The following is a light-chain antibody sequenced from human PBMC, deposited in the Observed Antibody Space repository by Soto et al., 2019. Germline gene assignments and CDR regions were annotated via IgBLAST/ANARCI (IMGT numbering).Light chain of an antibody. CDR1: QSVSSC. V-gene: IGKV3-11*01. J-gene: IGKJ4*01. CDR2: DAS. CDR3: QERSNWT. Sequence: EIVLTQSPATLSLSPGERATLSCRASQSVSSCLDWYQQKPGQAPMLLVYDASNRAPGIPARFRGSGSGTDFNRTISSVESEDVAVYYCQERSNWTFGGGTKVVIK.